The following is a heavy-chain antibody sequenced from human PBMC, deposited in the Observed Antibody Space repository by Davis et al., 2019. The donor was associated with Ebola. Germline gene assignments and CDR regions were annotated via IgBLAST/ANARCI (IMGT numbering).Heavy chain of an antibody. J-gene: IGHJ4*02. CDR1: GYSFTDYY. Sequence: ASVKVSCTASGYSFTDYYVHWVRQAPGQGLEWMGWITPKSGATKFAEKFQGRVTMTRDTSISTVYIDLTRLRSDDTAVYFCARVDKSAPAYDYWGQGTLVTVSS. CDR2: ITPKSGAT. V-gene: IGHV1-2*02. CDR3: ARVDKSAPAYDY. D-gene: IGHD1-14*01.